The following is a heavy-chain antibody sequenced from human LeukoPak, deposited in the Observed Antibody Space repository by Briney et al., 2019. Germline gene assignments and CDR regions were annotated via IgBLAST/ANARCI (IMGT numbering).Heavy chain of an antibody. CDR1: GGSISSDDSY. Sequence: SRTLSLTCTVSGGSISSDDSYWSWIRQPPGKGLEWIGYIYYTGTTYYSPSLKRRITMSVDMSKNQFSLKLTSFTVADTAVYYCARGGNGYSPLDYWGQGALVTVSS. CDR2: IYYTGTT. J-gene: IGHJ4*02. D-gene: IGHD3-3*01. V-gene: IGHV4-30-4*01. CDR3: ARGGNGYSPLDY.